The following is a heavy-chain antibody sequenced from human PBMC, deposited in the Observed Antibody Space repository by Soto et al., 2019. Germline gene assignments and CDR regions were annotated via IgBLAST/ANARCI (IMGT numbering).Heavy chain of an antibody. CDR1: NGSISNYY. Sequence: QVQLQESGPGLVKPSETLSLTCTVSNGSISNYYWSWIRQPPGKGLEWIGYVVYNGRTNYNPSLKSRVTISLDTSKNQVSLKVTSVTAADTAMYYCAKTSRDGYKSLDYWGQGTLVTVSS. D-gene: IGHD5-12*01. CDR2: VVYNGRT. J-gene: IGHJ4*02. CDR3: AKTSRDGYKSLDY. V-gene: IGHV4-59*01.